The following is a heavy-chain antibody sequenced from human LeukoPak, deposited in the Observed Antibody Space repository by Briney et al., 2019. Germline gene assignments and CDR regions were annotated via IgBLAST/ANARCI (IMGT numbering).Heavy chain of an antibody. CDR3: AKDYRGPYGDKLDY. CDR1: GFTFSSYG. D-gene: IGHD4-17*01. CDR2: ISGSGGST. J-gene: IGHJ4*02. V-gene: IGHV3-23*01. Sequence: PGGSLRLSCAASGFTFSSYGMSWVRQAPGKGLEWVSAISGSGGSTYYADSVKGRFTISRDNSKNTLYLQMNSLRAEDTAIYYCAKDYRGPYGDKLDYWGQGTLVTVSS.